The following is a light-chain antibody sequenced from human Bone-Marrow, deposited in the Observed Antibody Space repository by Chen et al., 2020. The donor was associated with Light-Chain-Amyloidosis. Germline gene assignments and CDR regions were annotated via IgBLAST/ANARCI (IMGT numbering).Light chain of an antibody. V-gene: IGLV3-21*02. CDR2: DNS. CDR1: NIGSTS. CDR3: QVWDRSSDRPV. Sequence: YVLTQPSSLSAAPRPTATIACGGNNIGSTSVHWYKQTPGQAPVLVVYDNSDRPSGIPERCSGSSSGNPATLTISRVEAGDEADYYFQVWDRSSDRPVFGGGTKLTVL. J-gene: IGLJ3*02.